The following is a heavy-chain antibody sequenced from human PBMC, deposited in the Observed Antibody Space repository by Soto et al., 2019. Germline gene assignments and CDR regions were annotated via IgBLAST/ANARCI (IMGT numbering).Heavy chain of an antibody. CDR1: GYSFTSYW. D-gene: IGHD3-22*01. Sequence: PGESLKISCKGSGYSFTSYWISWVRQMPGKGLEWMGRIDPSDSYTNYSPSFQGHVTISADKSISTAYLQWSSLKASDTAMYYCARPNYYDSSGYYYDYWGQGTLVTVSS. J-gene: IGHJ4*02. CDR3: ARPNYYDSSGYYYDY. CDR2: IDPSDSYT. V-gene: IGHV5-10-1*01.